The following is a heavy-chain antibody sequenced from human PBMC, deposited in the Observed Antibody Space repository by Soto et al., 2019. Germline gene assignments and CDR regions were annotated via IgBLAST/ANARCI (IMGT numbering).Heavy chain of an antibody. CDR1: GYSFSRYY. V-gene: IGHV1-46*03. CDR3: ARDAYYDVLTGYYNY. J-gene: IGHJ4*02. D-gene: IGHD3-9*01. Sequence: QVQLVQSGAEVKKPGASVKVSCQASGYSFSRYYMHWVRQAPGQGLEWMGVINPSGGSTSYPQKFQGRVTMTRDTSTSTVYMDLSSLRSEDTAVYYCARDAYYDVLTGYYNYWGQGTLVTVSS. CDR2: INPSGGST.